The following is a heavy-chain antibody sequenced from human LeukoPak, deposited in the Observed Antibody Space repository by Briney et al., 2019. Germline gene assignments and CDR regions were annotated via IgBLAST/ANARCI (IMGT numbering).Heavy chain of an antibody. J-gene: IGHJ4*02. CDR2: IYYSGST. CDR1: GGSISSSNW. D-gene: IGHD5-18*01. CDR3: ARDSVDTAMEHYFDY. Sequence: SETLSLTCAVSGGSISSSNWWSWIRQPPGKGLEWIGYIYYSGSTNYNPSLKSRVTIPVDTSKNQFSLKLSSVTAADTAVYYCARDSVDTAMEHYFDYWGQGTLVTVSS. V-gene: IGHV4-61*01.